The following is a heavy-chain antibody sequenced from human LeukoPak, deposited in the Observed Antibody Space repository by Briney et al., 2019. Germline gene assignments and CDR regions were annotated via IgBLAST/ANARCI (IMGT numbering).Heavy chain of an antibody. Sequence: PGGSLRLCCTAFGGTFSSYSLNWVRQAPGKGLEWVSSISSGSDYIYYADSVKGRFTISRDNAKNSLYLQMNSLRAEDTAVYYCARAQQGPLDYWGQGTLVTVSS. CDR2: ISSGSDYI. J-gene: IGHJ4*02. V-gene: IGHV3-21*06. CDR1: GGTFSSYS. CDR3: ARAQQGPLDY.